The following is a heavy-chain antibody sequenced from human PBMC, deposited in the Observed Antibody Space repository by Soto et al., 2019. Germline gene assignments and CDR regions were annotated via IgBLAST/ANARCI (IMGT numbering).Heavy chain of an antibody. J-gene: IGHJ6*02. CDR3: ARSQVGVVTRDYYYGMDV. D-gene: IGHD3-3*01. CDR1: GFTFSSYG. V-gene: IGHV3-33*01. CDR2: IWYDGSNK. Sequence: GGSLRLSCAASGFTFSSYGMHWVRQAPGKGLEWVAVIWYDGSNKYYADSVKGRFTISRDNSKNTLYLQMNSLRAEDTAVYYCARSQVGVVTRDYYYGMDVWGQGTTVTVSS.